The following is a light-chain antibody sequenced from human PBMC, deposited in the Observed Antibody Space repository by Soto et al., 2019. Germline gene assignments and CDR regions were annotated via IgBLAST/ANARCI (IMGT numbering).Light chain of an antibody. CDR1: QSVSTY. CDR3: QQRRSWPPTIT. CDR2: DAS. J-gene: IGKJ5*01. V-gene: IGKV3-11*01. Sequence: EIVLTQSPVTLSLSAGERATLSCRAIQSVSTYLAWYQQRPGQAPRLLIYDASYRATDIPPRFSGSGSGTDFTLTISSLEPEDFAVYYCQQRRSWPPTITFGQGTRLEI.